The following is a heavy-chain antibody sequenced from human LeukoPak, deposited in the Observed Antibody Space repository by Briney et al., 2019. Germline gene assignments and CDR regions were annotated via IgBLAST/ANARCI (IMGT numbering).Heavy chain of an antibody. CDR1: GFSFDDYT. V-gene: IGHV3-43*01. CDR3: AKERGTSGYFDY. J-gene: IGHJ4*02. CDR2: MSWNAVST. D-gene: IGHD3-10*01. Sequence: GGSLRLSCAASGFSFDDYTMHWVRQVPGKGLEWVSLMSWNAVSTYYADSVKGRFTISRDSSKNSLYLQMNSLTTEDTALYYCAKERGTSGYFDYWGQGTLVSVSS.